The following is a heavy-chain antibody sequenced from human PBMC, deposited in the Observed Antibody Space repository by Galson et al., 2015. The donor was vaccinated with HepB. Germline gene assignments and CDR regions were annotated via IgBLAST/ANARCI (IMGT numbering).Heavy chain of an antibody. Sequence: LRLSCAASGFSFSNFAIHWVRQAPGKGLEWVAVISHDGSIKHYADSVKGRFTISRDNSRNTLYLQMISLRAEDSAVYYCARDYPLSTMFRGLTIKVPGPFDNWGQGTLVTVSS. CDR3: ARDYPLSTMFRGLTIKVPGPFDN. CDR2: ISHDGSIK. J-gene: IGHJ4*02. D-gene: IGHD3-10*01. CDR1: GFSFSNFA. V-gene: IGHV3-30*03.